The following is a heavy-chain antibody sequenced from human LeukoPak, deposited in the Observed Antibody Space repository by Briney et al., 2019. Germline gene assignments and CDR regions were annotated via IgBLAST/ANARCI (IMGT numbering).Heavy chain of an antibody. CDR2: INPSSGGT. V-gene: IGHV1-2*02. CDR1: GYSFTSYY. D-gene: IGHD6-13*01. Sequence: VASVKVSCTTSGYSFTSYYIHWVRQAPGQGLEWMGWINPSSGGTEYAQRFQGRVTMTGDTSISTAYMELSRVRSDDTAVYYCARDRGSSWYVDYWGQGTLVTVSS. CDR3: ARDRGSSWYVDY. J-gene: IGHJ4*02.